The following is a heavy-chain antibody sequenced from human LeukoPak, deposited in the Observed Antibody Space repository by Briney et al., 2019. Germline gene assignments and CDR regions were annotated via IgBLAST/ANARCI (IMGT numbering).Heavy chain of an antibody. Sequence: EASVKVSCKASGYTFTSCYMHWVRQAPGQGLEWMGIINPSGGSTSYAQKFQGRVTMTRDTSTSTVYMELSSLRSEDTAVYYCARVLREIVNPYSNFYFDYWGQGTLVTVSS. CDR3: ARVLREIVNPYSNFYFDY. D-gene: IGHD4-4*01. V-gene: IGHV1-46*01. CDR2: INPSGGST. CDR1: GYTFTSCY. J-gene: IGHJ4*02.